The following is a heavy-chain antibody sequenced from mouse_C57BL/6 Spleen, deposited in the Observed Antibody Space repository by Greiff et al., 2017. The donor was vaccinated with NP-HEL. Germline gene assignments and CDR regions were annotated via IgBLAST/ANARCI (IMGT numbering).Heavy chain of an antibody. CDR2: IYPGDGDT. D-gene: IGHD1-1*01. V-gene: IGHV1-82*01. CDR3: ARRIGSSSSFAY. J-gene: IGHJ3*01. Sequence: VQVVESGPELVKPGASVKISCKASGYAFSSSWMNWVKQRPGKGLEWIGRIYPGDGDTNYNGKFKGKATLTADKSSSTAYMQLSSLTSEDSAVYFCARRIGSSSSFAYWGQGTLVTVSA. CDR1: GYAFSSSW.